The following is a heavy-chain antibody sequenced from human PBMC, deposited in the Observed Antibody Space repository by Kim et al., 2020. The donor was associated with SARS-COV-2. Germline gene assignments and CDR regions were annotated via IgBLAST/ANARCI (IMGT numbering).Heavy chain of an antibody. D-gene: IGHD2-15*01. Sequence: SYAQKFQGRVTMTRDTSTSTVYMERSSLRSEDTAVYYCARDFRVFEGGKELDYWGQGTLVTVSS. V-gene: IGHV1-46*01. J-gene: IGHJ4*02. CDR3: ARDFRVFEGGKELDY.